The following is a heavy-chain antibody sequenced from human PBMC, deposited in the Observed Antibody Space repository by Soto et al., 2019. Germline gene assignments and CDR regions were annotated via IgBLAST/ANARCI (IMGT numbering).Heavy chain of an antibody. D-gene: IGHD1-26*01. CDR2: INTNSGDT. CDR3: ARWVGASNWFDH. J-gene: IGHJ5*02. CDR1: GYSFTCYH. Sequence: SVNGSCQTSGYSFTCYHLHWVRQAPGQGLEWMGWINTNSGDTLYGQKFQGWVSMTRDTSTNTAYMEMSRLRSDDTAVYYCARWVGASNWFDHWGQGTLVTVSS. V-gene: IGHV1-2*04.